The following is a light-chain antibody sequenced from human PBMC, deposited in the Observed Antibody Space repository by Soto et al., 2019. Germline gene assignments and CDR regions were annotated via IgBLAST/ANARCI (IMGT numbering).Light chain of an antibody. V-gene: IGKV1-5*01. CDR3: QQYNSYSGT. Sequence: DIQMTQSPSSLSSSVGDRVTITCRASPSISTYLNWYHQKPGKAPNLLIYDASSLESGVPSRFSGSGSGTEFTLTISSLQPDDFATYYCQQYNSYSGTFGQGTKVDIK. CDR2: DAS. CDR1: PSISTY. J-gene: IGKJ1*01.